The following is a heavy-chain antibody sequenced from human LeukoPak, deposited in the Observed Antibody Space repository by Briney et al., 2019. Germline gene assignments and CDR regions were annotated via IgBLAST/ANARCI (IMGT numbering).Heavy chain of an antibody. CDR3: ARDSGTTGEVKFDP. V-gene: IGHV4-59*01. CDR1: GGSISNYY. Sequence: SETLSLTCTVSGGSISNYYWSWIRQPPGKGLGWIGYIYYSGSTNYNPSLKSRVTISVDTSKNQFSLKLSSVTAADTAVYYCARDSGTTGEVKFDPWGQGTLVTVSS. D-gene: IGHD3-10*01. CDR2: IYYSGST. J-gene: IGHJ5*02.